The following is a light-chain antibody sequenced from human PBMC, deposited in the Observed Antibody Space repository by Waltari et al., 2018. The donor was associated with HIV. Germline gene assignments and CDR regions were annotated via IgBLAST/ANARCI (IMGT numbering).Light chain of an antibody. CDR1: QRISSN. Sequence: EIVMTQSPATLSVSPGERVTLSSRASQRISSNLVWYQQNPGQAPRPLIYRASSRATGIPARFSGSGSGTEFTLTISSLQSEDFALYYCQQYNNFPLTFGGGTKVEIK. J-gene: IGKJ4*01. CDR3: QQYNNFPLT. V-gene: IGKV3-15*01. CDR2: RAS.